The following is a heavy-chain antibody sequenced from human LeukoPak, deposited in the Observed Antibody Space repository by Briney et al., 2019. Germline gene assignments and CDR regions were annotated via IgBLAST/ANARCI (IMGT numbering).Heavy chain of an antibody. CDR3: ARGGLVTRGPWFDP. J-gene: IGHJ5*02. V-gene: IGHV4-34*01. Sequence: SETLSLTCAVYGGSFSGYYWSWIRQPPGKGLEWMGEINHSGSTNYNPSLKSRVTISVNTSKNQFSLKLSSVNAADTAVYYCARGGLVTRGPWFDPWGQGTLVTVSS. CDR1: GGSFSGYY. D-gene: IGHD3/OR15-3a*01. CDR2: INHSGST.